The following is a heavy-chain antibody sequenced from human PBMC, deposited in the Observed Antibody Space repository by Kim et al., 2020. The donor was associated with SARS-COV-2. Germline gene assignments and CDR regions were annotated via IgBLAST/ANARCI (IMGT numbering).Heavy chain of an antibody. CDR1: GFTFSSYS. Sequence: GGSLRLSCAASGFTFSSYSMNWVRQAPGKGLEWVSSISSSSSYIYYADSVKGRFTISRDNAKNSLYLQMNSLRAEDTAVYYCAGQYSSSWSPSYYYGMDVWGQGTTVTVSS. V-gene: IGHV3-21*01. J-gene: IGHJ6*02. CDR3: AGQYSSSWSPSYYYGMDV. D-gene: IGHD6-13*01. CDR2: ISSSSSYI.